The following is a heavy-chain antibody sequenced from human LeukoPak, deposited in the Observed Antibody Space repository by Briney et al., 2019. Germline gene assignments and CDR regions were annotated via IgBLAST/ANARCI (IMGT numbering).Heavy chain of an antibody. Sequence: GGSLRLSCAAPGFTFSASAMHWVRQASGKGLEWVGRIRTRTNNFATAYAASVKGRFTVSRDDSKNTAYLQMNSLKTEDTAVYYCTRLLDYNGYYYGAFDYWGQGTLVTVSS. J-gene: IGHJ4*02. CDR2: IRTRTNNFAT. V-gene: IGHV3-73*01. D-gene: IGHD3-22*01. CDR3: TRLLDYNGYYYGAFDY. CDR1: GFTFSASA.